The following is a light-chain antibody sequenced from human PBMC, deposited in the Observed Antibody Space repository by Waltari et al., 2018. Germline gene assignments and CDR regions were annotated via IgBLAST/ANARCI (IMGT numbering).Light chain of an antibody. CDR2: AAS. Sequence: DIQMTQSPSSLSASVGDRVTIPCRASQGISNSLARYQQRPGKAPKLLVYAASRLEGGVPSRFSGSGSGTDYTLTISSLQPEDFATYYCQQYYSTPPWTFGQGTKVEIK. CDR3: QQYYSTPPWT. V-gene: IGKV1-NL1*01. CDR1: QGISNS. J-gene: IGKJ1*01.